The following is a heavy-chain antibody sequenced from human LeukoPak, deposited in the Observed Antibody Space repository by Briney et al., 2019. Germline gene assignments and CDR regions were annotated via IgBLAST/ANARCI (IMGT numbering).Heavy chain of an antibody. D-gene: IGHD1-26*01. CDR3: AKDLQKWELLHDY. Sequence: GGSLRLSCAASGFTFSSYAMSWVRQAPGKGLEWVSAISGGGGSTYYADSVKGRFTISRDNSKNTLYLQMNSLRAEDTAVYYCAKDLQKWELLHDYRGQGTLVTVSS. V-gene: IGHV3-23*01. J-gene: IGHJ4*02. CDR1: GFTFSSYA. CDR2: ISGGGGST.